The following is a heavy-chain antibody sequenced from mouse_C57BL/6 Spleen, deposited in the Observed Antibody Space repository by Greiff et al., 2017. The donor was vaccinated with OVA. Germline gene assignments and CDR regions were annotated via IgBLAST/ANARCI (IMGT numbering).Heavy chain of an antibody. J-gene: IGHJ2*01. CDR3: ERGGEDYDGFDY. Sequence: EVQLQQSGPELVKPGASVKISCKASGYSFTGYYMNWVKQSPEKSLEWIGEINPSTGGTTYNQKFKAKATSTVDKSSSTAYMQLKSLTSEDSAVYDGERGGEDYDGFDYWGQGTTLTVSS. D-gene: IGHD2-4*01. CDR2: INPSTGGT. V-gene: IGHV1-42*01. CDR1: GYSFTGYY.